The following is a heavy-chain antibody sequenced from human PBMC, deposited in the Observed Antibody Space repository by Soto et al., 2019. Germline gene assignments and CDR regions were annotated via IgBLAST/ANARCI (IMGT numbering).Heavy chain of an antibody. J-gene: IGHJ6*02. D-gene: IGHD3-16*01. CDR2: ITWNGGNT. CDR1: GFRFDDYN. Sequence: GGSLRLSCAASGFRFDDYNMHWVRQAPGKGLEWVSLITWNGGNTYYADSVKGRFTISRDGATKSVSLQMTSLKREDTGLYYCARETLSYGSALDVWGQGTTVTVSS. V-gene: IGHV3-43*01. CDR3: ARETLSYGSALDV.